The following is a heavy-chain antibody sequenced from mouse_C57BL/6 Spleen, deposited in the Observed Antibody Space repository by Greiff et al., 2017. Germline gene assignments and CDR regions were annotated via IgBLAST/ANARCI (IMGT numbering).Heavy chain of an antibody. CDR3: AIPLHYDDAMDY. CDR2: IHPSDSDT. D-gene: IGHD1-2*01. J-gene: IGHJ4*01. V-gene: IGHV1-74*01. Sequence: QVHVKQPGAELVKPGASVKVSCKASGYTFTSYWMNWVKQRPGQGLEWIGRIHPSDSDTNYNQKFKGKATLTVDKSSSTAYMQLSSLTSEDSAVYYCAIPLHYDDAMDYWGQGTSVTVSS. CDR1: GYTFTSYW.